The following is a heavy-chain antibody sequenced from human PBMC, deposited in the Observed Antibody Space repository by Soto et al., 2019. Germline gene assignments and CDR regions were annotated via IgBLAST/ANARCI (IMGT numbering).Heavy chain of an antibody. CDR2: ISGSGGST. J-gene: IGHJ6*03. Sequence: GGSLRLSCAASGFTFSSYAMSWVRQAPGKGQEWVSAISGSGGSTYYADSVKGRFTISRDNSKNTLYLQMNSLRAEDTAVYYCAKDRKAMVRGVMVYYNMDVWGKGTTVTVSS. D-gene: IGHD3-10*01. CDR1: GFTFSSYA. V-gene: IGHV3-23*01. CDR3: AKDRKAMVRGVMVYYNMDV.